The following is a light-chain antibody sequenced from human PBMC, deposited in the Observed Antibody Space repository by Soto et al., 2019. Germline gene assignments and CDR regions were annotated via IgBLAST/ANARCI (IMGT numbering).Light chain of an antibody. CDR1: QGINSW. CDR2: AAS. CDR3: QQANSFPWT. V-gene: IGKV1-12*01. Sequence: DIQMTQSPSSVSASVVDRVTMTFRASQGINSWLAWYQQKPGKAPKLLIYAASNLQSGVPSRFSGSGSGTDFTLTISSLQPEDFATYYCQQANSFPWTFGQGTKVDI. J-gene: IGKJ1*01.